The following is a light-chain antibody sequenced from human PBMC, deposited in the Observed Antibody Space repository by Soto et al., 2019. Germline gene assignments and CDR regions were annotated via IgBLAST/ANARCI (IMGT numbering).Light chain of an antibody. CDR2: DAS. Sequence: DIQMTQSPSTLSASVGDRVTITCRASQSINNWLAWYQLKPGKAPKLLIYDASSLESGVPSRFSGSGSGTEFTLTISSLQPDDFATYYCQQYNSYSQTFGQGTKVDIK. J-gene: IGKJ1*01. V-gene: IGKV1-5*01. CDR1: QSINNW. CDR3: QQYNSYSQT.